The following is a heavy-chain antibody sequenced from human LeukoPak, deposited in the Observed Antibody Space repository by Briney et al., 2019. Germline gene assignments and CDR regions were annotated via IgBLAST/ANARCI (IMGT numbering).Heavy chain of an antibody. Sequence: SETLSLTCTVPGGSISSYYWSWIRQPPGKGLEWIGYIYYSGSTNYNPSLKSRVTISVDTSKNQFSLQLSSVTAADTAMYYCASERNVDAFDIWGQGTMVTVSS. D-gene: IGHD1-1*01. CDR3: ASERNVDAFDI. CDR2: IYYSGST. V-gene: IGHV4-59*08. J-gene: IGHJ3*02. CDR1: GGSISSYY.